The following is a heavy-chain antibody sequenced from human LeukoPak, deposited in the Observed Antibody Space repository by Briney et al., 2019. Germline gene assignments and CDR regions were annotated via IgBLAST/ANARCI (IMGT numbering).Heavy chain of an antibody. Sequence: SETLSLTCTVSGYSISSGYYWGWIRQPPGKGQEWIGSIYHSGSTYYNPSLKSRVTISVDTSKNQFSLKLSSVTAADTAVYYCARTRGYDSSGFLDYWGQGTLVTVSS. CDR3: ARTRGYDSSGFLDY. CDR1: GYSISSGYY. D-gene: IGHD3-22*01. CDR2: IYHSGST. J-gene: IGHJ4*02. V-gene: IGHV4-38-2*02.